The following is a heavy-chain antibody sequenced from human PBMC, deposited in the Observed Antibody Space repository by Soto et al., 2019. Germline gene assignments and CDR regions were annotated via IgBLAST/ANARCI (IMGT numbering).Heavy chain of an antibody. J-gene: IGHJ4*02. CDR2: ISTYYDNT. D-gene: IGHD5-18*01. CDR3: ARDPPRRYNSGQGLDY. V-gene: IGHV1-18*01. Sequence: QVQLVQSGAEVRKPGSSVKVSYKASGGTFSRHAISWVRQAPGQGLEWMGWISTYYDNTNYAQNLRGRVTMTTDTSTSTAYMELRSLRSDDTAVYYCARDPPRRYNSGQGLDYWGQGTLVTVSS. CDR1: GGTFSRHA.